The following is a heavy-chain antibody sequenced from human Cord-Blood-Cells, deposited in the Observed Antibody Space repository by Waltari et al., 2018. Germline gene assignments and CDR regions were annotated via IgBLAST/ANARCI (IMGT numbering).Heavy chain of an antibody. CDR3: AKGGSSGWLNFDY. CDR2: ISVSGGST. V-gene: IGHV3-23*01. J-gene: IGHJ4*02. CDR1: GFTFSACA. Sequence: EVQLLASGGGLVQPGGSLRLSCAACGFTFSACAMSRAGQAPGKGLEWVSAISVSGGSTYYADSVKGRFTISRDNSKNTLYLQMNSLRAGDTAVYYCAKGGSSGWLNFDYWGQGTLVTVSS. D-gene: IGHD6-19*01.